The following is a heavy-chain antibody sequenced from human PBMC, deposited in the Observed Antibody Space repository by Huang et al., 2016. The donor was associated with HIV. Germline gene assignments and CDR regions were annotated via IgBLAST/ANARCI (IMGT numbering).Heavy chain of an antibody. CDR2: IKQDGSEK. CDR1: GFTFSNYW. Sequence: DVQLVESGGGLVQPGGSLRLSCAASGFTFSNYWMSWVRQAPGKGLEWVANIKQDGSEKIYVDSVKGRFTISRDNAKNLLYLQMNSLRAEDTAVYYCARDYVWGSYRPTYWYFDFWGRGTLVTVSS. V-gene: IGHV3-7*01. J-gene: IGHJ2*01. CDR3: ARDYVWGSYRPTYWYFDF. D-gene: IGHD3-16*02.